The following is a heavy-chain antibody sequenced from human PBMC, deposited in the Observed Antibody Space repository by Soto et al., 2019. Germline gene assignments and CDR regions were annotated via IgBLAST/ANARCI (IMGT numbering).Heavy chain of an antibody. D-gene: IGHD5-12*01. CDR1: GFTFSSYS. CDR2: ISSSSSYI. V-gene: IGHV3-21*01. CDR3: ARDIEYSGYPYFDY. J-gene: IGHJ4*02. Sequence: EVQLVESGGGLVKPGGSLRLSCAASGFTFSSYSMNWVRQAPGKGLEWVSSISSSSSYIYYADSVKGRFTISRDNAKNSLYLQMNSLRAEDTAVYYCARDIEYSGYPYFDYWGQGTLVTVSS.